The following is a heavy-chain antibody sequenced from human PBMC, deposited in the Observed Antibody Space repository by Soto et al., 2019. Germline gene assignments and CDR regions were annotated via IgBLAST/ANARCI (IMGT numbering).Heavy chain of an antibody. J-gene: IGHJ4*02. CDR3: ARALTYCGGDCYSGMDY. CDR1: GGTFSSYA. V-gene: IGHV1-69*13. D-gene: IGHD2-21*02. Sequence: ASVKVSCKASGGTFSSYAISWVRQAPGQGLEWMGGIIPIFGTANYAQKFQGRVTITADESTSTAYMELSGLRSEDTAVYYCARALTYCGGDCYSGMDYWGQGTLVTVSS. CDR2: IIPIFGTA.